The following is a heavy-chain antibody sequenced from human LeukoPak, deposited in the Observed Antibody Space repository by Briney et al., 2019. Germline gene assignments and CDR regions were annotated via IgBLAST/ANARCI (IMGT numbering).Heavy chain of an antibody. CDR3: AREGIAAAGDYYYGMDV. D-gene: IGHD6-13*01. J-gene: IGHJ6*02. CDR2: IIPIFGTA. V-gene: IGHV1-69*01. Sequence: GSSVQVSCKASGGTFSSYAISWVRQAPGQGLEWMGGIIPIFGTANYAQKFQGRVTITADESTSTAYLELCSLRSEDTAVYYCAREGIAAAGDYYYGMDVWGQGTTVTVSS. CDR1: GGTFSSYA.